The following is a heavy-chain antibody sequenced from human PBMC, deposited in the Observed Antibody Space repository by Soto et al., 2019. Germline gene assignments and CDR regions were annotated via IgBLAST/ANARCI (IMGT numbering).Heavy chain of an antibody. D-gene: IGHD3-3*02. CDR1: GYSFTNYW. CDR2: VHPDDSDT. Sequence: GESLKISCKGSGYSFTNYWIGWVRQLPGKGLEWMGLVHPDDSDTRYSPSSEGQVTMSADKSIDTAYLQWSSLKASDTAMYYCARRSIRFGLDVWGQGTTVTVSS. J-gene: IGHJ6*02. V-gene: IGHV5-51*01. CDR3: ARRSIRFGLDV.